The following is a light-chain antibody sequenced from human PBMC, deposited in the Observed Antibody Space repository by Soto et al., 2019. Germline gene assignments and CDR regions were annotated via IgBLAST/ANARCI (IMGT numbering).Light chain of an antibody. CDR1: QGIRDS. CDR2: AAS. V-gene: IGKV1-27*01. CDR3: HSYDSSPSWT. J-gene: IGKJ1*01. Sequence: DIQMTQSPSSLSASVGDRVTITCRASQGIRDSLAWYQQKPGEVPKLLIFAASALQSGVPSRFSGGGSGTDFTLTITNLQPEDVATYYCHSYDSSPSWTFGQGTRVEI.